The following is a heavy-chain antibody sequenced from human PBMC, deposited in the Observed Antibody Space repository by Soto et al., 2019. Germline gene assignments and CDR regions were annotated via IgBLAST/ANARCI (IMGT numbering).Heavy chain of an antibody. D-gene: IGHD3-22*01. CDR1: GFTFSSYS. V-gene: IGHV3-48*02. J-gene: IGHJ4*02. Sequence: EVQLVESGGGLVQPGGSLRLSCAASGFTFSSYSMNWVRQAPGKGLEWDSYISSSSSTIYYADSVKCRFTISRDNAKNSLYLQMNSLRDEDTAVYYCARDGETYYYDSSGYYLDYWGQGTLVTVSS. CDR2: ISSSSSTI. CDR3: ARDGETYYYDSSGYYLDY.